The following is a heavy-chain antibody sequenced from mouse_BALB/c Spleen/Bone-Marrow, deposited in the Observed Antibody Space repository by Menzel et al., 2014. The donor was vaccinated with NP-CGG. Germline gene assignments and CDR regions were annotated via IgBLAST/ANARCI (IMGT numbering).Heavy chain of an antibody. V-gene: IGHV1-9*01. J-gene: IGHJ2*01. Sequence: LQQSGAELMKPGASVKISCKATGYTFSTYWIEWVKQRPGHGLEWIGEILPGNGNTDYNEKFKGKATFTADTSSNTAYMQLSSLTSEDSAVFYCARHGSSGFDYWGQGTALTVSS. D-gene: IGHD1-1*01. CDR1: GYTFSTYW. CDR2: ILPGNGNT. CDR3: ARHGSSGFDY.